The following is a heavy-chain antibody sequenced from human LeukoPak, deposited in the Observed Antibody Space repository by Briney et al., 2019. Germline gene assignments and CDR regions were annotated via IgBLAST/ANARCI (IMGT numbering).Heavy chain of an antibody. J-gene: IGHJ4*02. Sequence: SETLSLTCAVYGGSFSGYYWSWIRQPPGKGLEWIGEVNHSGSTNYNPFLKNRVTISVDTSKNQFSLKLSSVTAADTAVYYCARALIAPFFDYWGQGTLVTVSS. CDR2: VNHSGST. CDR1: GGSFSGYY. V-gene: IGHV4-34*01. CDR3: ARALIAPFFDY. D-gene: IGHD3-16*01.